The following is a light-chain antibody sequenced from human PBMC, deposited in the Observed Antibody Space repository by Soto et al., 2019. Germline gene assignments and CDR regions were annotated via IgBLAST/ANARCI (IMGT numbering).Light chain of an antibody. CDR1: SSDVGGYNF. CDR2: EVT. Sequence: QSVLTQPASVSGSPGQSITISCTGTSSDVGGYNFVSWYQQQPGKAPKLMGYEVTNRPSGVSYRFSGSKSGNTASLTISGLQAEDEADYCCSSYTGSGTLIFGRGTKLTVL. J-gene: IGLJ2*01. CDR3: SSYTGSGTLI. V-gene: IGLV2-14*01.